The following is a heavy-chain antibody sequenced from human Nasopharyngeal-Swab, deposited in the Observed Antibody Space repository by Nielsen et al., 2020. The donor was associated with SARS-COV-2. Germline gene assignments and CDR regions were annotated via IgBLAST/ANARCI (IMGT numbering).Heavy chain of an antibody. V-gene: IGHV3-23*01. J-gene: IGHJ5*02. CDR3: ARDVAGADSA. Sequence: GGSLRLSCAASGFSLSRHGMNWVRQAPGKGLEWVSSVGGSDDSTFYADSVKGRFTISRDRSKNTLYLQMNNLRAEDTALYYCARDVAGADSAWGQGTLVTVSS. D-gene: IGHD2-21*01. CDR2: VGGSDDST. CDR1: GFSLSRHG.